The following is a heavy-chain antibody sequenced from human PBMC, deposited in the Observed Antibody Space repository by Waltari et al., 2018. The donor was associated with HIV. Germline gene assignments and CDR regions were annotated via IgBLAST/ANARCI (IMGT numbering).Heavy chain of an antibody. D-gene: IGHD6-13*01. CDR3: ARQGESYSSSPWFDP. J-gene: IGHJ5*02. V-gene: IGHV2-5*02. Sequence: QITLKESGPTLVKPTQTLTLTCTFSGFSLSTSGVGVGWIRQPPGKALEWLALIYWDDDKRYSPSLKSRLTITKDTSKNQVVLTMTNMDPVDTATYYCARQGESYSSSPWFDPWGQGTLVTVSS. CDR1: GFSLSTSGVG. CDR2: IYWDDDK.